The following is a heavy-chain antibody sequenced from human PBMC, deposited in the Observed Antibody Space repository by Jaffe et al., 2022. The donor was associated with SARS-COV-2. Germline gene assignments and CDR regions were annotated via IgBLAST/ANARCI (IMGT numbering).Heavy chain of an antibody. CDR1: GFTFSASE. J-gene: IGHJ3*02. V-gene: IGHV3-48*03. Sequence: EVQLVESGGGLVQPGGSLRLSCAASGFTFSASEMNWVRQAPGKGLEWVSYISTSDSTIYYADSVKGRFTISRDNAKNSLYLQMNSLRTEDTAVYYCARDVYGHQRSGAFDIWGQGTMVTVSS. D-gene: IGHD1-20*01. CDR2: ISTSDSTI. CDR3: ARDVYGHQRSGAFDI.